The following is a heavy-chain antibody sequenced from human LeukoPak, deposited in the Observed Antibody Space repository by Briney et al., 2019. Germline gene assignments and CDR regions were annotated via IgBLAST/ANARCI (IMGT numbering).Heavy chain of an antibody. D-gene: IGHD4-23*01. Sequence: ETLSLTCTVSGGSINNYYWSWVRQAPGKGLEWVSSISTSSSYIYYADSVKGRFTISRDNARNSLYLQMNSLRAEDTAVYFCARDGDTVLTRGYYYYLDVWGKGTTVTVSS. CDR2: ISTSSSYI. V-gene: IGHV3-21*01. CDR1: GGSINNYY. CDR3: ARDGDTVLTRGYYYYLDV. J-gene: IGHJ6*03.